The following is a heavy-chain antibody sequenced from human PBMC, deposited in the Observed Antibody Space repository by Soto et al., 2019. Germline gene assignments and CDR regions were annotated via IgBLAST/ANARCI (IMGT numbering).Heavy chain of an antibody. D-gene: IGHD2-21*01. J-gene: IGHJ4*02. CDR2: IDYLGNT. CDR3: ARSSKSGDHSLGLEY. V-gene: IGHV4-34*01. CDR1: CGSFSGLS. Sequence: SETLSLTCAVYCGSFSGLSWNWIRQSPGKKLEWIVEIDYLGNTNYNPSLRSRVIFSVDASKNQFSLNVKSVTAADAANYYCARSSKSGDHSLGLEYGSRGTLVTVSS.